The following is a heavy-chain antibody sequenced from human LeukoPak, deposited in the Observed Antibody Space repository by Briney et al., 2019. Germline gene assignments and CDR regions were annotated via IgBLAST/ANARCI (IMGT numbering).Heavy chain of an antibody. Sequence: SETLSLTCAVSGYSISSGYYWGWIRQPPGKGLEWIGSIYHSGSTYYNPSLKSRVTISVDTSKNQFSLKLSSVTASDTAVYYCARHDYYDSSGYSGYDNWFDPWGQGTLVTVSS. J-gene: IGHJ5*02. CDR2: IYHSGST. V-gene: IGHV4-38-2*01. CDR1: GYSISSGYY. D-gene: IGHD3-22*01. CDR3: ARHDYYDSSGYSGYDNWFDP.